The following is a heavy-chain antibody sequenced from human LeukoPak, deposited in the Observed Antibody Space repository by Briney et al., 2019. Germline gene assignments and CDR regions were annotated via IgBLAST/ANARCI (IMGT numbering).Heavy chain of an antibody. CDR3: AKGISSTSCFDY. J-gene: IGHJ4*02. Sequence: GGSLRLSCAASGSTFSSYAMNWVRQAPGKGLEWVSAISGSGGSTYYADSAKGRFTIFRDNSKNTLYLQMNSLRAEDTAVYYCAKGISSTSCFDYWGQGTLVTVSS. V-gene: IGHV3-23*01. CDR2: ISGSGGST. D-gene: IGHD2-2*01. CDR1: GSTFSSYA.